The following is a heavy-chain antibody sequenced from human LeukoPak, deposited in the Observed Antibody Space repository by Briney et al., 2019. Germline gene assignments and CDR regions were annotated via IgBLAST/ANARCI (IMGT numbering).Heavy chain of an antibody. V-gene: IGHV3-23*01. CDR3: AKDLVGTMIVVAPDAFDI. CDR2: ISGSGGST. D-gene: IGHD3-22*01. Sequence: GGSLRLSCAASGFTFSSYAMSWVRQAPGKGLEWVSAISGSGGSTNYADSVKGRFTTSRDNSKNTLYLQMNSLRAEDTAVYYCAKDLVGTMIVVAPDAFDIWGQGTMVTVSS. CDR1: GFTFSSYA. J-gene: IGHJ3*02.